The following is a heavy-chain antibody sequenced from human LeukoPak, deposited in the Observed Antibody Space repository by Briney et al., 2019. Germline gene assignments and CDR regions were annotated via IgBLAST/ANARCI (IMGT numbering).Heavy chain of an antibody. CDR1: GFTVSSNY. J-gene: IGHJ4*02. CDR3: ARFPTVGYDFDN. D-gene: IGHD3-22*01. CDR2: ITGSGGSI. Sequence: GGSLRLSCAASGFTVSSNYMIWVRQVPGKGLEWLAIITGSGGSIDYRDSVKGRFTISRDNSKNTLYLQMNTLRAEDTAVYYCARFPTVGYDFDNWGQGTLVTVSS. V-gene: IGHV3-23*01.